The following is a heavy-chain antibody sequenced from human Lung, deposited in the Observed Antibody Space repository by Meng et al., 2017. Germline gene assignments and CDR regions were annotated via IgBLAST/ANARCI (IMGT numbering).Heavy chain of an antibody. D-gene: IGHD4-11*01. Sequence: QVQPQEWGAGWLKPSETLSLTCVVSGWSFSDYYWSWIRQPPGKGLEWIGEINHSGSTNYNPSLESRATISVDTSQNNLSLKLSSVTAADSAVYYCARGPTTMAHDFDYWGQGTLVTVSS. CDR2: INHSGST. CDR1: GWSFSDYY. J-gene: IGHJ4*02. CDR3: ARGPTTMAHDFDY. V-gene: IGHV4-34*01.